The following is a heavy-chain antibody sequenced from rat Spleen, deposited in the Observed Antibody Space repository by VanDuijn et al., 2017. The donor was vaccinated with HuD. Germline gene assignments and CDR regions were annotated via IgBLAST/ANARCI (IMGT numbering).Heavy chain of an antibody. CDR1: GFSLTSNG. CDR3: ARRTYRGYYFDY. V-gene: IGHV2-72*01. D-gene: IGHD1-1*01. J-gene: IGHJ2*01. Sequence: QVQLKESGPGLMQPSETLSLTCTVSGFSLTSNGVGWVRQPLGKGLVWMGTIWAGGSTNYNSAVQSRLSISRDTSKSQVFLKMNSLQPEDTGTYYCARRTYRGYYFDYWGQGVMVTVSS. CDR2: IWAGGST.